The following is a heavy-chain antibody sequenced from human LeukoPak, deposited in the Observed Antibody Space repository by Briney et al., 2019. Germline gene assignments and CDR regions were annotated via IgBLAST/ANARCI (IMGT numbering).Heavy chain of an antibody. CDR1: GFTFSSYA. Sequence: GALRLSCAASGFTFSSYAMSWVRQAPGKGLEWVSAISGSGGSTYYADSVKGRFTISRDNSKNTLYLQMNSLRAEDTAVYYCAKVKFPRGDWYFDLWGRGTLVTVFS. V-gene: IGHV3-23*01. J-gene: IGHJ2*01. D-gene: IGHD2-21*01. CDR2: ISGSGGST. CDR3: AKVKFPRGDWYFDL.